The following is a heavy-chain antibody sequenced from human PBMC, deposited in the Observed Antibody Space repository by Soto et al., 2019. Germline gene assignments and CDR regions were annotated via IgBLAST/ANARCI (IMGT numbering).Heavy chain of an antibody. D-gene: IGHD3-22*01. Sequence: PSETLSLTCAVSGGSISSGGYSWSWIRQPPGKGLEWIGYIYHSGSTYYNPSLKSRVTISVDRSKNQFSLKLSSVTAADTAVYYCARELIDLYYFDYWGQGTLVTVSS. CDR3: ARELIDLYYFDY. CDR2: IYHSGST. CDR1: GGSISSGGYS. V-gene: IGHV4-30-2*01. J-gene: IGHJ4*02.